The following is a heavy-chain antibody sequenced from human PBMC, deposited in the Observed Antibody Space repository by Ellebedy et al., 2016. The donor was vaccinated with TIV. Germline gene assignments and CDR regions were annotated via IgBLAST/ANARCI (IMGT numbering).Heavy chain of an antibody. Sequence: SETLSLTCTVSGGSITSDYWSWIRQPPGKGLEWIGYIHYSGNTNYNPSLESRISISVDTSKHQFSLRLTSVTAADTAVYYCARLAPLYNILPAIPNYNYHSMDVWGQGATVTVSS. V-gene: IGHV4-59*01. CDR3: ARLAPLYNILPAIPNYNYHSMDV. CDR2: IHYSGNT. D-gene: IGHD3-10*01. CDR1: GGSITSDY. J-gene: IGHJ6*02.